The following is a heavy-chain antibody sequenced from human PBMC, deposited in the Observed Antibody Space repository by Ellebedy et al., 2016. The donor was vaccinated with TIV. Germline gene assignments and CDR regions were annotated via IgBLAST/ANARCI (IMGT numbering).Heavy chain of an antibody. CDR1: GYSISSGYY. Sequence: SETLSLXXTVSGYSISSGYYWGWIRQPPGKGLEWIGSIYHSGSTYYNPSLKSRVTISVDTSKNQFSLKLSSVTAADTAVYYCARVGDGDYGMDVWGQGTTVTVSS. D-gene: IGHD4-17*01. J-gene: IGHJ6*02. CDR2: IYHSGST. V-gene: IGHV4-38-2*02. CDR3: ARVGDGDYGMDV.